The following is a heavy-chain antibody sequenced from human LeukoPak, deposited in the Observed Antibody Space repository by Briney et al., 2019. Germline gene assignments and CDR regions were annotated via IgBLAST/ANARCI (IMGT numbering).Heavy chain of an antibody. V-gene: IGHV3-9*01. CDR2: ISWNSGSI. CDR1: GFTFDDYA. D-gene: IGHD2-15*01. Sequence: GRSLRLSCAASGFTFDDYAMHWVRQAPGKGLEWVSGISWNSGSIGYADSVKGRFTISRDNAKNSLYLQMNSLRAEDTALYYCAKDQCSGGSCYSFDYWGQGTLVTVSS. J-gene: IGHJ4*02. CDR3: AKDQCSGGSCYSFDY.